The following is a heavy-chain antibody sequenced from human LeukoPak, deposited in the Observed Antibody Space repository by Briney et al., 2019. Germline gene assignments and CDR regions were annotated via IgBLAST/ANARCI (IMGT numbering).Heavy chain of an antibody. J-gene: IGHJ5*02. Sequence: SQTLSLTCAVSGGSISSGGYSWSWIRQPPGKGLEWIGYIYHSGSTYYNPSLKSRVTISVDRSKNQFSLKLSSVTAADTAVYYCARDARDYYDSSGYYYWFDPWGQGTLVTVSS. V-gene: IGHV4-30-2*01. CDR2: IYHSGST. CDR3: ARDARDYYDSSGYYYWFDP. D-gene: IGHD3-22*01. CDR1: GGSISSGGYS.